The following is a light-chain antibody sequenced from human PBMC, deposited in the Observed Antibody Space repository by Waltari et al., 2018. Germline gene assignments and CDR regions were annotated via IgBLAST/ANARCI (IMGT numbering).Light chain of an antibody. CDR3: QQTYSFTRT. CDR2: AAS. Sequence: IQMTQSPSSLAASVGDRVTITFRASQTISRYLNWYQQKPGKAPNLLIYAASSLQSGVPSRFSGSGSGRDFTLIITGLQPEDFATYYCQQTYSFTRTFGQGTKVEIK. CDR1: QTISRY. V-gene: IGKV1-39*01. J-gene: IGKJ1*01.